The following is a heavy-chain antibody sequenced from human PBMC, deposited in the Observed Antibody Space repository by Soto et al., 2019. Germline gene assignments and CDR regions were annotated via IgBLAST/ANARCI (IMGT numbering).Heavy chain of an antibody. D-gene: IGHD2-2*01. J-gene: IGHJ6*02. V-gene: IGHV3-30*18. Sequence: GGSLRLSCAASGFTFSSYGMHWVRQAPGKGLEWVAVISYDGSNKYYADSVKGRFTISRDNSKNTLYLQMNSLRAEDTAVYYCANSGYCSSTSCYGYYAMNARGIDYYGMDVWGQGTTVTVSS. CDR3: ANSGYCSSTSCYGYYAMNARGIDYYGMDV. CDR2: ISYDGSNK. CDR1: GFTFSSYG.